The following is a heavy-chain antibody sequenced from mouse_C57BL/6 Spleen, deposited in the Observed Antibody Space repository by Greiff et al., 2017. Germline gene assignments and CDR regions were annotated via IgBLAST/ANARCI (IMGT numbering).Heavy chain of an antibody. CDR2: IYPRDGST. V-gene: IGHV1-85*01. CDR1: GYTFTSYD. J-gene: IGHJ3*01. D-gene: IGHD4-1*01. Sequence: VQLQQSGPELVRPGASVKLSCKASGYTFTSYDIHWVKQRPGQGLEWIGWIYPRDGSTKYNEKFQGKATLTVDTSSSTAYVELHSLTSAESAVYFCARTGPFACWGKGTLVTVSA. CDR3: ARTGPFAC.